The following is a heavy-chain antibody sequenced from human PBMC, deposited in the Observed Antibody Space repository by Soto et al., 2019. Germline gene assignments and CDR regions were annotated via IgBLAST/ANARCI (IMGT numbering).Heavy chain of an antibody. CDR1: GFTFTSSA. CDR2: IVVGSGNT. Sequence: SVKVSCKASGFTFTSSAVQWVRQARGQRLEWIGWIVVGSGNTNYAQKFQERVTITRDMSTSTAYMELSSLRSEDTAVYYCAATSSGYSGYDPSDYWGQGTLVTVSS. V-gene: IGHV1-58*01. CDR3: AATSSGYSGYDPSDY. D-gene: IGHD5-12*01. J-gene: IGHJ4*02.